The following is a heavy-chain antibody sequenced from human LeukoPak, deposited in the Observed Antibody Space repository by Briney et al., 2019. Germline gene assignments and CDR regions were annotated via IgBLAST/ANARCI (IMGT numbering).Heavy chain of an antibody. D-gene: IGHD3-16*01. J-gene: IGHJ4*02. CDR1: GGYISTSNYY. Sequence: KPSETLSLTCSVSGGYISTSNYYWGWICQPPGKGLEWIGTIYYSGRTYYNPSLQSRATISLDTSQNQLSLQVRSVTVVDTAVYYCARFFYYDASLPPYWGQGTLVTVSS. CDR2: IYYSGRT. CDR3: ARFFYYDASLPPY. V-gene: IGHV4-39*01.